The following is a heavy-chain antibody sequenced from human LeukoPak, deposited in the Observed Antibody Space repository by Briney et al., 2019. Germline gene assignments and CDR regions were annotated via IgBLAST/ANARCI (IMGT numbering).Heavy chain of an antibody. D-gene: IGHD3-22*01. J-gene: IGHJ4*02. CDR1: GFTFSSYG. Sequence: GGSLGLSCAASGFTFSSYGMHWVRQAPGKGLEWVAFIRYDGSNKYYADSVKGRFTISRDNSKNTLYLQMNSLRAEDTAVYYCAKVRGVVITFFDYWGQGTLVTVSS. CDR3: AKVRGVVITFFDY. CDR2: IRYDGSNK. V-gene: IGHV3-30*02.